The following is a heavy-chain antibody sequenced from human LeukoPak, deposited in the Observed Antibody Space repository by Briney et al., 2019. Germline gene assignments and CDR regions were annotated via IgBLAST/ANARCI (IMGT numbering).Heavy chain of an antibody. Sequence: PGGSLRLSCAASGFTFSSYAMSWVRQAPGKGLEWVSAISGSGGSTYCADSVKGRFTISRDNSKNTLYLQMYSLRAEDTAVFYCARDRGGYDLNLDYWGQGTLVTVSS. CDR3: ARDRGGYDLNLDY. D-gene: IGHD5-12*01. CDR2: ISGSGGST. V-gene: IGHV3-23*01. CDR1: GFTFSSYA. J-gene: IGHJ4*02.